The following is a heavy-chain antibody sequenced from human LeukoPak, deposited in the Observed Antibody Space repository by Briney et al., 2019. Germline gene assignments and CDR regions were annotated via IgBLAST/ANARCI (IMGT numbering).Heavy chain of an antibody. V-gene: IGHV3-13*01. CDR1: GFTFSSYD. CDR3: ARGGPFYYYYGMDV. J-gene: IGHJ6*02. Sequence: GGSLRLSCAASGFTFSSYDMHWVRQATGKGLEWVSAIGTAGDTYYPGSVKGRFTISRENAKNSLYLQMNSLRAGDTAVYYCARGGPFYYYYGMDVWGQGTTVTVSS. CDR2: IGTAGDT.